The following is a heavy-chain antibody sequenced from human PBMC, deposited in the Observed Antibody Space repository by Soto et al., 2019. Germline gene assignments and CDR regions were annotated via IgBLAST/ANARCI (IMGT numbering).Heavy chain of an antibody. Sequence: ASLKLYRKTAGYTYTRYVRHWVRQTPGQRLEWMGWINAVNGNTKYSQKFQGRVTITRNTSASTAYMELSSLRSEDTAVYYCARVSSSGWYYFDYWGQGTLVTGSS. CDR2: INAVNGNT. J-gene: IGHJ4*02. CDR3: ARVSSSGWYYFDY. D-gene: IGHD6-19*01. V-gene: IGHV1-3*01. CDR1: GYTYTRYV.